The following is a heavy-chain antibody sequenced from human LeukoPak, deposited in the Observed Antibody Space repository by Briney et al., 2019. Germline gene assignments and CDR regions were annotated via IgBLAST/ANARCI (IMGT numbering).Heavy chain of an antibody. CDR2: TRNKAKSYTT. CDR3: ARGSCSGGICYSGDY. V-gene: IGHV3-72*01. CDR1: GFTLSDHY. D-gene: IGHD2-15*01. J-gene: IGHJ4*02. Sequence: GGSLRLSCAASGFTLSDHYIDWVRQAPGKGLEWVGRTRNKAKSYTTEYAASVEGRFTISRDGSKSSVYLQMNSLKTEDTAVYYCARGSCSGGICYSGDYWGQGTLVTVSS.